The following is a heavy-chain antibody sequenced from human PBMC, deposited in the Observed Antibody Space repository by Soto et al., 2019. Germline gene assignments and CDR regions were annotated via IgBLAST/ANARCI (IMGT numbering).Heavy chain of an antibody. J-gene: IGHJ4*02. CDR1: GGSISSYY. D-gene: IGHD3-22*01. Sequence: SETLSLTCTVSGGSISSYYWSWIRQPPGKGLEWIGYIYNSGSTNYNPSLKSRVTISVDTSKNQFSLKLSSVTAADTAVYYCASLALTYYYDSSGYFDYWGQGTLVTVSS. V-gene: IGHV4-59*01. CDR2: IYNSGST. CDR3: ASLALTYYYDSSGYFDY.